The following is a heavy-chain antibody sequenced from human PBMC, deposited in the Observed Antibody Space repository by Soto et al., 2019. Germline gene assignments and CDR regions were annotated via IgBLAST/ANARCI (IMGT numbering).Heavy chain of an antibody. CDR1: GGSISSSSYY. V-gene: IGHV4-39*01. CDR3: ARHKRGIAAAGTARGNWFDP. J-gene: IGHJ5*02. Sequence: QLQLQESGPGLVKPSETLSLTCTVSGGSISSSSYYWGWIRQPPGKGLEWIGSIYYSGSTYYNPSLKSRVTISVDTSKNQFSLKLSSVTAADTAVYYCARHKRGIAAAGTARGNWFDPWGQGTLVTVSS. D-gene: IGHD6-13*01. CDR2: IYYSGST.